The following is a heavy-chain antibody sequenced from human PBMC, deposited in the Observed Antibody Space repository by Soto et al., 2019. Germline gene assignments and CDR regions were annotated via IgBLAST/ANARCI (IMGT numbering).Heavy chain of an antibody. CDR2: IXXSXRX. J-gene: IGHJ4*02. CDR1: NGSISGFY. D-gene: IGHD1-26*01. V-gene: IGHV4-59*12. CDR3: VKVGVGIGNHYDS. Sequence: SETLSLTCSVSNGSISGFYWTWIRQPPGKILEXIGYIXXSXRXXXNXXXXSRATMSVDTSKNQFSLNLKSITAADTAVYYCVKVGVGIGNHYDSWGRGTLVTVSS.